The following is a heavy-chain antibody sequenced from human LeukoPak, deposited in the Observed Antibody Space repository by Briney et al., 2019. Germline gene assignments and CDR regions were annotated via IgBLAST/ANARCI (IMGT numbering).Heavy chain of an antibody. CDR3: ARGSQEVRGLFMTPYYYYDMHV. CDR1: GGIFNSYA. Sequence: SVKVSCKTSGGIFNSYAISWVRQAPGQGLEWLGGIIPIFETANYAQKFQGRVTISADESTSTAYMELSSLRSEDTAMYYCARGSQEVRGLFMTPYYYYDMHVWGKGPTVTVSS. V-gene: IGHV1-69*13. CDR2: IIPIFETA. D-gene: IGHD3-10*01. J-gene: IGHJ6*04.